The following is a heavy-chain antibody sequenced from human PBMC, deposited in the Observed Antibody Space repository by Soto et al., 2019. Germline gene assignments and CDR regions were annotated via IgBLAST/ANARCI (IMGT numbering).Heavy chain of an antibody. CDR2: IWYDGSNK. CDR1: GFPFSSYG. V-gene: IGHV3-33*01. J-gene: IGHJ6*02. D-gene: IGHD3-3*01. Sequence: SLSPSGPASGFPFSSYGMHWVRQAPRKGLEWVAVIWYDGSNKYYADSVKGRFTISRDNSKNTLYLQMNSLRAEDTAVYYCARDIRFSEWFPPLYYYYGMDVWGQGTTVTVSS. CDR3: ARDIRFSEWFPPLYYYYGMDV.